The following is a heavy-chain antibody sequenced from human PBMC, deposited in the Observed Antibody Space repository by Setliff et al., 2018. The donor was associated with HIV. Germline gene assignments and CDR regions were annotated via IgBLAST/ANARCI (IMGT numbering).Heavy chain of an antibody. V-gene: IGHV3-74*01. CDR2: INNDGSST. Sequence: GESLKISCAASGFTFSSYWMHWVRQVPGKGLVWVSRINNDGSSTSYADSVKGRFTISRENAKNTLYLQMNSLRAEDTALYYCAITGYSYGYAAFDIWGQGTMVTVSS. D-gene: IGHD5-18*01. CDR3: AITGYSYGYAAFDI. J-gene: IGHJ3*02. CDR1: GFTFSSYW.